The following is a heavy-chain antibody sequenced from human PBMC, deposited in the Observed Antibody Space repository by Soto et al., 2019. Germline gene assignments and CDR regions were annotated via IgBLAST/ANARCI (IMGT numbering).Heavy chain of an antibody. CDR2: IWYDGSNK. D-gene: IGHD3-22*01. V-gene: IGHV3-33*08. J-gene: IGHJ4*02. CDR3: ARPHTYYYDTSGYPLDY. CDR1: GFIFNTYD. Sequence: PGGSLRLSCAASGFIFNTYDMHWVRQAPAKGLEWVAVIWYDGSNKYYADSVRGRFTISRDNSKNTVYLQMNSLRAEDTAVYYCARPHTYYYDTSGYPLDYWGQGTLVTVSS.